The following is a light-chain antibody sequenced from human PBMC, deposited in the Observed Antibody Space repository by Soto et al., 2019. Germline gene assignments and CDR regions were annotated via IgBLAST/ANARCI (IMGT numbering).Light chain of an antibody. CDR2: DAS. CDR1: QSVISSY. Sequence: EIVLTQSPGTLSLSPGERANLSCRASQSVISSYLAWYLQKPGRAPRLRISDASSMATGIPDRFSGSGSGTDFTLTISRLEPEDFAVYYCQHYGSAPQTFGQGTKVEIK. CDR3: QHYGSAPQT. J-gene: IGKJ1*01. V-gene: IGKV3-20*01.